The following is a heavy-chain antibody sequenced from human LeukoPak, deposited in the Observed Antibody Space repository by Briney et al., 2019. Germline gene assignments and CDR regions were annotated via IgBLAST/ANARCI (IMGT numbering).Heavy chain of an antibody. CDR2: IYYSGST. V-gene: IGHV4-59*06. Sequence: SETLSLTCTVSGGSISSYYWSWIRQPPGKGLEWIGYIYYSGSTYYNPSLKSRVTISVDTSKNQFSLKLSSVTAADTAVYYCAREARGPSDYWGQGTLVTVSS. CDR1: GGSISSYY. D-gene: IGHD5-24*01. J-gene: IGHJ4*02. CDR3: AREARGPSDY.